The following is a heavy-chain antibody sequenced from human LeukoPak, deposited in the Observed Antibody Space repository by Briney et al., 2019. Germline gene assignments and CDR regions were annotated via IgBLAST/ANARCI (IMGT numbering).Heavy chain of an antibody. J-gene: IGHJ4*02. D-gene: IGHD5-24*01. CDR2: IYYSGST. CDR3: ARGRTGRTISFDY. Sequence: SETLSLTCTVSGGSISSYYWSWIRQPPGKGLQWIGCIYYSGSTNYNPSLKSRVTISVDTSNNQFSLKLTSLTAADTAVYYCARGRTGRTISFDYWGQGTLVTVSS. CDR1: GGSISSYY. V-gene: IGHV4-59*01.